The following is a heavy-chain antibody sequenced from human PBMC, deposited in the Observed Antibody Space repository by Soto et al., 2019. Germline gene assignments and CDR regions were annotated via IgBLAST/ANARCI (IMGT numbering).Heavy chain of an antibody. D-gene: IGHD6-13*01. CDR2: IYYSGST. CDR3: ARHIIAVIAAAGGHFDY. Sequence: QLQLQESGPGLVKPSETLSLTCTVSGGSISSSSYYWGWIRQPPGKGLEWIGSIYYSGSTYYNPSLKSRVTISVDTSKNQFSLKVSSVTAADTAVYYCARHIIAVIAAAGGHFDYCGQGTLVTVSS. CDR1: GGSISSSSYY. J-gene: IGHJ4*02. V-gene: IGHV4-39*01.